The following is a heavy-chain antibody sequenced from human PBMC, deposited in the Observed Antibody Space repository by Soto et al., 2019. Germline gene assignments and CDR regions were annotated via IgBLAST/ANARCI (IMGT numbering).Heavy chain of an antibody. CDR2: ISTYNGNT. CDR1: GYTFTTYG. J-gene: IGHJ4*02. Sequence: QVQLVQSGAEVKKPGASVKVSCKASGYTFTTYGMSWVRQAPGQGLDWTGWISTYNGNTKYAERLQGRVTMTTDTTTSTAYMELRSLRSDDTAVYYCARGPTDYYDNSGDYFLDYWGQGTLGAVSS. CDR3: ARGPTDYYDNSGDYFLDY. V-gene: IGHV1-18*01. D-gene: IGHD3-22*01.